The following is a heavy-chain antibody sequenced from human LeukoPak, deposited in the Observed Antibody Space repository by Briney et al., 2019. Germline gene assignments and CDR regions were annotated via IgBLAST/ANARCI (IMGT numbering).Heavy chain of an antibody. CDR3: ARDLYDSSGYCFDY. CDR1: GFTFSNAW. CDR2: IKSKTDGGTT. V-gene: IGHV3-15*01. D-gene: IGHD3-22*01. J-gene: IGHJ4*02. Sequence: GGSLRLSCAASGFTFSNAWMSWVRQAPGKGLEWVGRIKSKTDGGTTDYAAPVKGRFTISRDDSKNTLYLQMNSLKTEDTAVYYCARDLYDSSGYCFDYWGQGTLVTVSS.